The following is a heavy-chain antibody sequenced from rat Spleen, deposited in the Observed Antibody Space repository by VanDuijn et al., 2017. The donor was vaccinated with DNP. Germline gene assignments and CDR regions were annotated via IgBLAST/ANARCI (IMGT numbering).Heavy chain of an antibody. D-gene: IGHD1-1*01. J-gene: IGHJ1*01. V-gene: IGHV5S13*01. CDR3: VREDYYSGDWYFDF. Sequence: EVQLVESGGGLVQPGRSLKLSCAASGFTFSNYDMAWVRQAPTKGLEWVASISTSGGSTYYRDSVKGRFTVSRDNARTTQYLQMDSLRSEDTATYYCVREDYYSGDWYFDFWGPGTMVTVSS. CDR1: GFTFSNYD. CDR2: ISTSGGST.